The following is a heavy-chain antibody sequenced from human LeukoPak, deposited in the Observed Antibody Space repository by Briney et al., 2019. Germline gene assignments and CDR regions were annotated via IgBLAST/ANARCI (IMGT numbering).Heavy chain of an antibody. Sequence: GESLKISCKGSGYSFTSYWIGWVRQMPGKGLERMGIIYPGDSDTRYSPSFQGQVTISADKSISTAYLQMNSLRAEDTAVYYCVRVRYDDSSGYYSDYWGQGTLVTVSS. CDR2: IYPGDSDT. D-gene: IGHD3-22*01. V-gene: IGHV5-51*01. J-gene: IGHJ4*02. CDR3: VRVRYDDSSGYYSDY. CDR1: GYSFTSYW.